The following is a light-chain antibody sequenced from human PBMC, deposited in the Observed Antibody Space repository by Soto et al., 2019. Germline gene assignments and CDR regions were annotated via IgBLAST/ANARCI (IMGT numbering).Light chain of an antibody. CDR3: QQYNDMPPIT. Sequence: EFGMCHSPSTLSVNPGERATLSCRASQSISTNLAWYQQKPGQAPRLLIYGVYTRAPGIPARFSGSGSGSEFTLTISGLQSEDFAVYYCQQYNDMPPITFGQGTRLEIK. CDR2: GVY. CDR1: QSISTN. J-gene: IGKJ5*01. V-gene: IGKV3D-15*01.